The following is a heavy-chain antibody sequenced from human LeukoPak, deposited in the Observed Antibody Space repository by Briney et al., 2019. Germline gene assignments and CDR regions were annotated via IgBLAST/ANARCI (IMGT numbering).Heavy chain of an antibody. CDR1: GFTFSSYA. Sequence: PGGSLRLSCAASGFTFSSYAMHWVRQAPGKGLEWVAVISYDGSNKYYADSVKGRFTISRDNSKNTLYLQMNSLRAEDTAVYYCARELPEYDYWGQGTLVTVSS. V-gene: IGHV3-30*04. CDR2: ISYDGSNK. CDR3: ARELPEYDY. D-gene: IGHD2-2*01. J-gene: IGHJ4*02.